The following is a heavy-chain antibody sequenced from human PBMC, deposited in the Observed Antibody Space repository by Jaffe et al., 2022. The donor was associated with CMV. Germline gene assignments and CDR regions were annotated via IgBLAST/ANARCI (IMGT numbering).Heavy chain of an antibody. CDR2: IYSGGST. Sequence: EVQLVESGGGLIQPGGSLRLSCAASGFTVSSNYMSWVRQAPGKGLEWVSVIYSGGSTYYADSVKGRFTISRDNSKNTLYLQMNSLRAEDTAVYYCARGNVHDYVWGSFAQGFDYWGQGTLVTVSS. J-gene: IGHJ4*02. V-gene: IGHV3-53*01. D-gene: IGHD3-16*01. CDR3: ARGNVHDYVWGSFAQGFDY. CDR1: GFTVSSNY.